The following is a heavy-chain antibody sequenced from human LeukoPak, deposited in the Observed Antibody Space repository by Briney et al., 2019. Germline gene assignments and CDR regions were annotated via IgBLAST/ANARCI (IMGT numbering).Heavy chain of an antibody. D-gene: IGHD3-3*01. V-gene: IGHV4-39*01. J-gene: IGHJ6*02. CDR3: ARLPITKRAMDV. CDR2: IYYVGSP. Sequence: SETLSFTCSVSGDSIRSGHSYWGWIRQDPRKGLEWIASIYYVGSPHYNPSLNSRRVTMSVDTTKNQFSLTLTSVTAADTAIYYCARLPITKRAMDVWGQGTTVTVSS. CDR1: GDSIRSGHSY.